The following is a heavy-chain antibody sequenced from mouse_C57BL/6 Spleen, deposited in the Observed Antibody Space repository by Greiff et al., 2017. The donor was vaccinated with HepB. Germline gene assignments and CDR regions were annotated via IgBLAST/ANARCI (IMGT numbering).Heavy chain of an antibody. CDR1: GYTFTSYW. J-gene: IGHJ4*01. CDR2: IYPGSGST. D-gene: IGHD1-1*01. CDR3: ARERAYYYGSSYAMDY. Sequence: VQLQQPGAELVKPGASVKMSCKASGYTFTSYWITWVKQRPGQGLEWIGDIYPGSGSTNYNEKFKSKATLTVDTSSSTAYMQLSSLTSEDSAVYYCARERAYYYGSSYAMDYWGQGTSVTVSS. V-gene: IGHV1-55*01.